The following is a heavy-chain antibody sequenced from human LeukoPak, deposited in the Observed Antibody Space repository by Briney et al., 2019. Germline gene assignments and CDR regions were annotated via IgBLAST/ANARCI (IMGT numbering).Heavy chain of an antibody. CDR1: GFTFSSYW. D-gene: IGHD3-3*01. V-gene: IGHV3-7*03. J-gene: IGHJ6*02. CDR2: IKQDGSEK. Sequence: PGGSLRLSCAASGFTFSSYWMSWVRQAPGKGLEWVANIKQDGSEKYYVDSVKGRFTISRDNAKNSLYLQMNSLRAEDTAVYYCAKDGNYDFWSGYLGGMDVWGQGTTVTVSS. CDR3: AKDGNYDFWSGYLGGMDV.